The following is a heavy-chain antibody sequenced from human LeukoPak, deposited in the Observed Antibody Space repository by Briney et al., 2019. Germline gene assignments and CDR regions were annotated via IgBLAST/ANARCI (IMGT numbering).Heavy chain of an antibody. CDR2: IYGTGST. D-gene: IGHD5-12*01. Sequence: KPSETLSLTCTVSGGSISSYYWSWIRQPAGKGLEWIGRIYGTGSTNYNPSLESRVTVSVDTSRNQFSLKVRSVTAADTAVYYCAREGKEYSGYEWKDWGQGILVTVSS. J-gene: IGHJ4*02. V-gene: IGHV4-4*07. CDR1: GGSISSYY. CDR3: AREGKEYSGYEWKD.